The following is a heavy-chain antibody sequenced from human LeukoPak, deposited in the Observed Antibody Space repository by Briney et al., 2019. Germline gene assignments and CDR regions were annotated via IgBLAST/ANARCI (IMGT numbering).Heavy chain of an antibody. Sequence: GASVKVSCKASGGTFSSYSISWVRQAPGQGLEWMGGIIPIFGTTNYAQKLQGRVTMTTDTSTSTAYMELRSLRSDDTAVYYCARDMQVGSCSGGSCYSPWFDPWGQGTLVTVSS. CDR3: ARDMQVGSCSGGSCYSPWFDP. V-gene: IGHV1-69*05. D-gene: IGHD2-15*01. J-gene: IGHJ5*02. CDR2: IIPIFGTT. CDR1: GGTFSSYS.